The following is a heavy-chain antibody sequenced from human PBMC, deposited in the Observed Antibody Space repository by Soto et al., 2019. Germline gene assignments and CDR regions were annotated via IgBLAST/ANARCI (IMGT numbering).Heavy chain of an antibody. D-gene: IGHD3-3*01. Sequence: GGSLRLSCAASGFSFSNAWMNWVRQAPGKGLEWVGRIKTKTNGGTTDYAAPVKGRFTISGDDSKSTLFLQMNSLKTDDTAVYYCTTQGPGSWTYFDYWGQGTPVTVSS. CDR1: GFSFSNAW. CDR3: TTQGPGSWTYFDY. CDR2: IKTKTNGGTT. V-gene: IGHV3-15*07. J-gene: IGHJ4*02.